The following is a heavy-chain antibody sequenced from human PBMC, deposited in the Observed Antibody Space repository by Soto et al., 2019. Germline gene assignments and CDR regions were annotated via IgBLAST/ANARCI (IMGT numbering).Heavy chain of an antibody. J-gene: IGHJ6*02. CDR2: IYYSGST. Sequence: SETLSLTCTVSGGSISSGGYYWSWIRQHPGKGLEWIGYIYYSGSTYYNPSLKSRVTISVDTSKNQFSLKLSSVTAADTAVYYCASYRHDYSNYYYYYGMDVWGQGTTVTVSS. D-gene: IGHD4-4*01. CDR3: ASYRHDYSNYYYYYGMDV. V-gene: IGHV4-31*03. CDR1: GGSISSGGYY.